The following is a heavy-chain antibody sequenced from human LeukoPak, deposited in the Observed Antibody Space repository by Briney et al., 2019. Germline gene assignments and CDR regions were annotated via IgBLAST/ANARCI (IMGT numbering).Heavy chain of an antibody. CDR3: AKDARRSSGWYFFDH. Sequence: GGSLRLSCAASGFVFSSQDMGWVRQAPGKGLEWVSAISDGGSRTYYADSVKGRFTISRDNSKNTLHLQMNGLRAEATVVYYCAKDARRSSGWYFFDHWGQGTLVTVSS. CDR1: GFVFSSQD. D-gene: IGHD6-19*01. J-gene: IGHJ4*02. CDR2: ISDGGSRT. V-gene: IGHV3-23*01.